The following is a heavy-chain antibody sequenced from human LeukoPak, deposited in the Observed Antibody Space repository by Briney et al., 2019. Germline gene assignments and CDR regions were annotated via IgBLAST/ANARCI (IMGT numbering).Heavy chain of an antibody. V-gene: IGHV1-2*02. CDR1: GYTFIDYY. CDR2: INPKSGAA. Sequence: ASVKVSCKASGYTFIDYYVQWVRQAPGQGPEWMGWINPKSGAAMYAQKFQDRVTMTKDTPISTAYMELSSLKSDDTAVYYCAREFGDYHDSTGYSGLDYWGQGSLVTVSS. CDR3: AREFGDYHDSTGYSGLDY. D-gene: IGHD3-22*01. J-gene: IGHJ4*02.